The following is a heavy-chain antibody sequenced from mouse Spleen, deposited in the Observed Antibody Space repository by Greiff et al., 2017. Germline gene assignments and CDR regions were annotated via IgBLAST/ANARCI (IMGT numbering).Heavy chain of an antibody. D-gene: IGHD3-1*01. J-gene: IGHJ3*01. Sequence: QVQLQQPGAELVKPGASVKMSCKASGYTFTSYWITWVKQRPGQGLEWIGDIYPGSGSTNYNEKFKSKATLTVDTSSSTAYMQLSSLTSEDSAVYYCARGARATGGFAYWGQGTLVTVSA. CDR2: IYPGSGST. CDR1: GYTFTSYW. CDR3: ARGARATGGFAY. V-gene: IGHV1-55*01.